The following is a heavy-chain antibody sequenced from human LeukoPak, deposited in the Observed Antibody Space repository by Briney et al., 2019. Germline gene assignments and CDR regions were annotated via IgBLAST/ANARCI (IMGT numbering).Heavy chain of an antibody. V-gene: IGHV3-30*18. D-gene: IGHD5-24*01. CDR2: ISYDGNNK. CDR1: GFTFSSYG. CDR3: AKNGDSERWLQPKFVTH. Sequence: PGGSLRLSCAASGFTFSSYGMHWVRQAPGKGLEWVAVISYDGNNKYYADSVKGRFTISRDNSKNTLYLQMNSLRAEDTAVYCCAKNGDSERWLQPKFVTHWGQGTLVTVSS. J-gene: IGHJ4*02.